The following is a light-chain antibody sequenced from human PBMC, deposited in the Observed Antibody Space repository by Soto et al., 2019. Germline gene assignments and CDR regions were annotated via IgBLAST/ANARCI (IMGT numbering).Light chain of an antibody. CDR2: EGT. CDR3: CSYAGTNTVV. J-gene: IGLJ2*01. Sequence: QSALTQPASVSGSPGQSITISCTGTSSDVGSYNLVSWYQQHPVTAPRLLIYEGTKRPPGVSSRFSGSRSGNTASLTISGLQTEDEADYYCCSYAGTNTVVFGGGTKLTVL. V-gene: IGLV2-23*01. CDR1: SSDVGSYNL.